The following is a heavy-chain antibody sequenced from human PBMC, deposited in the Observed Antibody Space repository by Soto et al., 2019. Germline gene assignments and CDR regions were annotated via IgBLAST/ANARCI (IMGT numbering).Heavy chain of an antibody. CDR2: IYHSGST. Sequence: SETLSLTCAVSSGSISSSNWWSWVRQPPGKGLEWIGEIYHSGSTNYNPSLKSRVTISVDKSKNQFSLKLSSVTAADTAVYYCARDQVLGPRGTFDYWGQGTLVTVSS. J-gene: IGHJ4*02. V-gene: IGHV4-4*02. CDR3: ARDQVLGPRGTFDY. D-gene: IGHD1-1*01. CDR1: SGSISSSNW.